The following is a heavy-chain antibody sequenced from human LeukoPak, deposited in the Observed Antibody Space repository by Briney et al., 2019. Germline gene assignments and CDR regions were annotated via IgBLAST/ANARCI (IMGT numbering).Heavy chain of an antibody. J-gene: IGHJ5*02. CDR3: ARDIQLYNWFDP. CDR2: ISYDGSNK. V-gene: IGHV3-30-3*01. D-gene: IGHD2-2*01. Sequence: GGSLRLSCAASGFTFSSYAMHWVRQAPGKGLEWVAVISYDGSNKYYADSVKGRFTISRDNSKNTLYLQMNSLRAEDTAVYYCARDIQLYNWFDPWGQGTLVTVSS. CDR1: GFTFSSYA.